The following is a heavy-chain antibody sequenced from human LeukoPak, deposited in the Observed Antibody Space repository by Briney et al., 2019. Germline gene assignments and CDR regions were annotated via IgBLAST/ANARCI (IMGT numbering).Heavy chain of an antibody. CDR3: AKAIWTSKVTTYYLDY. Sequence: ASVKVSCKASGYIFTNYAIQWVRQAPGQRLEWMGWINAGNGDTEYSEKFQGRVTITRDASATTAYMELSSLRSEDTAVYYCAKAIWTSKVTTYYLDYWGQGTLVTVSS. D-gene: IGHD4-17*01. V-gene: IGHV1-3*01. CDR1: GYIFTNYA. CDR2: INAGNGDT. J-gene: IGHJ4*02.